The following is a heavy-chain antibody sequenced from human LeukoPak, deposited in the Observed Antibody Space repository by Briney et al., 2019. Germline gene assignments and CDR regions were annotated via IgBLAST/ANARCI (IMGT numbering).Heavy chain of an antibody. V-gene: IGHV4-59*12. CDR3: AGDPGDDYVWGSYRYAFDI. J-gene: IGHJ3*02. Sequence: PSETLSLTCTVSGDSIGSYFWSWIRQSPGKGLEWIGHIYHSGGTNYNPSLKSRVTISVDTSKNQFSLKLSSVTAADTAVYYCAGDPGDDYVWGSYRYAFDIWGQGTMVTVSS. CDR1: GDSIGSYF. CDR2: IYHSGGT. D-gene: IGHD3-16*02.